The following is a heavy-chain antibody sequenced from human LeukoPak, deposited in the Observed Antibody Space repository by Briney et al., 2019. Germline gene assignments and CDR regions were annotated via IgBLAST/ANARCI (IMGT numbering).Heavy chain of an antibody. CDR1: GFTFSAYG. Sequence: GKSLRLSCAASGFTFSAYGMHWVRQAPGKGLEWVAVIGYDGRDKDYAESVKGRFTISRDNSKSTLYLQMDSLRAEDTAVYYCAKDQAGYYYDSSGLPDYWGQGTLVTVSS. V-gene: IGHV3-33*06. CDR3: AKDQAGYYYDSSGLPDY. J-gene: IGHJ4*02. D-gene: IGHD3-22*01. CDR2: IGYDGRDK.